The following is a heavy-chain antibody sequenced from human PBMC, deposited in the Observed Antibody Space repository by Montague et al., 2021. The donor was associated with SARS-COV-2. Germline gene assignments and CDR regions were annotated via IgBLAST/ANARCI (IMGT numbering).Heavy chain of an antibody. D-gene: IGHD6-25*01. Sequence: SETLSLTCAVSGGSFSGYYWTWIRRPPGKGLEWIGTGNQSGSTNXXPYLKSRVTISVDTSKTQFSLKLTSVTAADTAVSYCARGLSGSHSGGWGPVGLFDYYHYMDVWGKGTTVIVSS. CDR1: GGSFSGYY. CDR3: ARGLSGSHSGGWGPVGLFDYYHYMDV. V-gene: IGHV4-34*01. J-gene: IGHJ6*03. CDR2: GNQSGST.